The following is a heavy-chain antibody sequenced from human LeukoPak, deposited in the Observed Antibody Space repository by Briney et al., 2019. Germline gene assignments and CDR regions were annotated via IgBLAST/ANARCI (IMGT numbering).Heavy chain of an antibody. Sequence: PGGSLRLSCAASGFTGSSNYMSWVRQAPGKGLEWVSVIYSGGSTHYADSVKGRFTISKDNAKNTVYLQMNNLRAEDTAVYYCVSFYETYWGRGTLVTVSS. D-gene: IGHD2-2*01. CDR2: IYSGGST. J-gene: IGHJ4*02. V-gene: IGHV3-53*01. CDR3: VSFYETY. CDR1: GFTGSSNY.